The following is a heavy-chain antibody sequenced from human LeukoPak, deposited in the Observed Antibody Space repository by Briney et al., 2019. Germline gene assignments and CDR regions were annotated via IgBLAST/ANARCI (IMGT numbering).Heavy chain of an antibody. CDR1: GYSISSGYY. Sequence: SETLSLTCTVSGYSISSGYYWGWIRQPPGKGLEWIGSIYHSGSTNYNPSLKSRVTISVDTSKNQFSLKLSSVTAADTAVYYCARLRLGSSGYYYDWGQGTLVTVSS. CDR3: ARLRLGSSGYYYD. V-gene: IGHV4-38-2*02. CDR2: IYHSGST. J-gene: IGHJ4*02. D-gene: IGHD3-22*01.